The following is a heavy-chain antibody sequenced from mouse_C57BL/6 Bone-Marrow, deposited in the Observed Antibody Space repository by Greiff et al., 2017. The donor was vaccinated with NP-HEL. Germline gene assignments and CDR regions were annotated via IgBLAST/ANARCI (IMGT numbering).Heavy chain of an antibody. Sequence: VQLQQSGPELVKPGASVKISCKASGYAFSSSWMNWVKQRPGKGLEWIGRIYPGDGATNYNGKFKGKATLTADTSSSTAYMQLSSLTSEDSAVYLCARKGGNLDYWGQGTSVTVSS. CDR2: IYPGDGAT. V-gene: IGHV1-82*01. J-gene: IGHJ4*01. CDR3: ARKGGNLDY. CDR1: GYAFSSSW. D-gene: IGHD1-1*01.